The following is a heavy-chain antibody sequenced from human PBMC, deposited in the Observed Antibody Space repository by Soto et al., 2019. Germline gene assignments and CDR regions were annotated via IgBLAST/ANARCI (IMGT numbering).Heavy chain of an antibody. CDR2: ISSSDSAI. V-gene: IGHV3-48*03. CDR3: ASLEMATMQG. J-gene: IGHJ4*02. Sequence: EVQLVESGGGLVQPGGSLRLSCAASGFTFSSYEMNWVRQAPGKGLEWVSYISSSDSAIYYADSVKGRFIISRDNAKNSLYLQMHSLRAEDTAVYYCASLEMATMQGWGQGTLVTVSS. CDR1: GFTFSSYE. D-gene: IGHD3-3*01.